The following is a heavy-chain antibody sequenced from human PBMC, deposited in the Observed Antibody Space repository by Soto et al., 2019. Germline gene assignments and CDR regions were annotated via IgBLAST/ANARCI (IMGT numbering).Heavy chain of an antibody. Sequence: PGRSLTLSCAASGFTFSSYGMPWVRQAPGKGLEWVAVISYDGSNNYYADSVKGRFTISRDKCKNTMYLQMDSLRAEDTAVDCCGKGEDIVVMVYAITGMDVWGQGTTVTVS. D-gene: IGHD2-8*01. V-gene: IGHV3-30*18. CDR2: ISYDGSNN. J-gene: IGHJ6*02. CDR3: GKGEDIVVMVYAITGMDV. CDR1: GFTFSSYG.